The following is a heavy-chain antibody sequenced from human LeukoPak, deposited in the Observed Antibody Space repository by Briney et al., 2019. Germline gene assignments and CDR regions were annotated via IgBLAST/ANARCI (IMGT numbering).Heavy chain of an antibody. J-gene: IGHJ4*02. V-gene: IGHV1-8*01. D-gene: IGHD3-3*01. CDR2: MNPNSGNT. CDR3: ARVIFGVVYYFDY. CDR1: GYTFTSYD. Sequence: ASVNVSCTASGYTFTSYDINWVRPATGQGLEWMGWMNPNSGNTGYAQKFQGRVTMTRNTSISTAYMKLSSLRSEDTAVYYCARVIFGVVYYFDYWGQGTLVTVSS.